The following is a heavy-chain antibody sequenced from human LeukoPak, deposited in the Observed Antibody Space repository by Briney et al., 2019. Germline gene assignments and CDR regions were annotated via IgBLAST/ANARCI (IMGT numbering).Heavy chain of an antibody. J-gene: IGHJ5*02. D-gene: IGHD3-10*01. V-gene: IGHV3-23*01. Sequence: GGSLRLSCAPSGFTFSSYAMNWVRQAPGKGLEWVSTISPSGSTKYYADSVKCRFNNSRDNSKYMLYLQMSGQRVEDTAVYNCAKGGFTGWFDPWGQGTLVTVSS. CDR3: AKGGFTGWFDP. CDR2: ISPSGSTK. CDR1: GFTFSSYA.